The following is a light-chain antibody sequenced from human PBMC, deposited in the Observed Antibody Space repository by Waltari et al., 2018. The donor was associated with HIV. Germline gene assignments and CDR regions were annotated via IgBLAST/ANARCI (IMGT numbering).Light chain of an antibody. Sequence: IQLTQSPSFLSASVGDRVRITCRATQGVGSYLAWYPKKPGKAPKLLIYAVSVLQSGVPSRFSGSGSGTEFTLTISGLQPEDLATYFCQQLKTYPVTFGGGTKV. J-gene: IGKJ4*01. CDR2: AVS. V-gene: IGKV1-9*01. CDR3: QQLKTYPVT. CDR1: QGVGSY.